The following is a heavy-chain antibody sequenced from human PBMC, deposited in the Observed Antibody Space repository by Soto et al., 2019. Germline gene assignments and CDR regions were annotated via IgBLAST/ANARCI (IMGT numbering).Heavy chain of an antibody. CDR3: AHSLLHYYGSWSYPYFDY. J-gene: IGHJ4*02. Sequence: QITLKESGPTLVNPTQTLTLTCTFSGFSLSTSGVGVGWLRQPPGKALEWLSLIYWDDDKRYSPSLKSRLTTTNDTPQNQVVLTMTNMDPVDTATYYCAHSLLHYYGSWSYPYFDYWGQGTLVTVSS. V-gene: IGHV2-5*02. CDR1: GFSLSTSGVG. CDR2: IYWDDDK. D-gene: IGHD3-10*01.